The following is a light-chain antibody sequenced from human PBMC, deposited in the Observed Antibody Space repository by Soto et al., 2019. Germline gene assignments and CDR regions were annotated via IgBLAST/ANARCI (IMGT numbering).Light chain of an antibody. CDR3: QQYGSSIFT. V-gene: IGKV3-20*01. Sequence: EIVLTQSPGTLSLSPGERATLSCRASQSVSSSYLAWYQQKPGQAPRLLIYXASGRATXIPXRFSGSGSGXDXXXXXXXXXXXDFXVYYCQQYGSSIFTFGPGTKVDIK. CDR1: QSVSSSY. J-gene: IGKJ3*01. CDR2: XAS.